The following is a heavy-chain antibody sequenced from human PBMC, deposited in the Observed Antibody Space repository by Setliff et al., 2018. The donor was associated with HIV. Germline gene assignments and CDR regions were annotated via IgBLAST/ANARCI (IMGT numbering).Heavy chain of an antibody. CDR2: INPNSGAT. D-gene: IGHD3-10*01. CDR3: ARDTAIGWYGESKMSDF. Sequence: ASVKVSCKTAGYTFTGHFIHWMRQAPGQGLEWVGWINPNSGATDYAWRFEDRVTMTSDTSIRTVYMELSSLRSDDTAVYYCARDTAIGWYGESKMSDFWGQGTLVTVSS. V-gene: IGHV1-2*02. CDR1: GYTFTGHF. J-gene: IGHJ4*02.